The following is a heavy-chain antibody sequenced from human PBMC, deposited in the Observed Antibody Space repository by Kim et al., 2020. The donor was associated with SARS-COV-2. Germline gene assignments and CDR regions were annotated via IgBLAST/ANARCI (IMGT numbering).Heavy chain of an antibody. D-gene: IGHD6-19*01. CDR2: IYPGDSDT. J-gene: IGHJ6*02. V-gene: IGHV5-51*01. CDR1: GYSFTSYW. CDR3: ARHNEAAQYSSGWYGPYYYYYGMDV. Sequence: GESLKISCKGSGYSFTSYWIGWVRQMPGKGLEWMGIIYPGDSDTRYSPSFQGQVTISADKSISTAYLQWSSLKASDTAMYYCARHNEAAQYSSGWYGPYYYYYGMDVWGQGTTVTVSS.